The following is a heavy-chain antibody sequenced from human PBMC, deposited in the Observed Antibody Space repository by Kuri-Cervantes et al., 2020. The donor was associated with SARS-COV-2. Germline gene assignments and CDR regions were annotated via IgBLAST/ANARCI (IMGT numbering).Heavy chain of an antibody. V-gene: IGHV4-39*07. J-gene: IGHJ4*02. D-gene: IGHD1-26*01. CDR1: GGSITSNYN. Sequence: ESLKISCTVSGGSITSNYNWGWIRQPPGKGLEWIGTISYSGHTYYNPSLKSRVTISVDTSRNQFSLKLSSVTAADTAVYYCARGWYPVGATILYYFDYWGQGTLVTVSS. CDR2: ISYSGHT. CDR3: ARGWYPVGATILYYFDY.